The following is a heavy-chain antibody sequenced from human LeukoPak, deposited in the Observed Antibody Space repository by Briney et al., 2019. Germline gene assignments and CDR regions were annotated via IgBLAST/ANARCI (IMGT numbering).Heavy chain of an antibody. CDR2: ISYDGSNK. CDR1: GFTFSSYG. CDR3: AKDGQQLARYYFDY. V-gene: IGHV3-30*18. Sequence: GESLKISCAASGFTFSSYGMHWVRQAPGKGLEWVAVISYDGSNKYYADSVKGRFTISRDNSKNTLYLQMNSLRAEDTAVYYCAKDGQQLARYYFDYWGQGTLVTVSS. J-gene: IGHJ4*02. D-gene: IGHD6-13*01.